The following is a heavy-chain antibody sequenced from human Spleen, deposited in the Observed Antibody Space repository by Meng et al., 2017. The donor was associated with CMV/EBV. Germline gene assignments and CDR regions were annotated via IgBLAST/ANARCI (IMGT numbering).Heavy chain of an antibody. CDR3: ASVGSSWSYYYGMDV. V-gene: IGHV1-46*01. D-gene: IGHD6-13*01. CDR1: GYTFTSYY. J-gene: IGHJ6*02. Sequence: ASVKVSCKASGYTFTSYYMHWVRQAPGQGLEWMGIINPSGGSTSYAQKFQGRVTMTRDTSTSTVYMELSSLRSEDTAVYYCASVGSSWSYYYGMDVWGQGTTVTVSS. CDR2: INPSGGST.